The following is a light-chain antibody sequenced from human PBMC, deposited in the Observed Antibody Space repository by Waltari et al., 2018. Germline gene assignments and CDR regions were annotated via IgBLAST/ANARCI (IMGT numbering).Light chain of an antibody. CDR1: HSVRSY. V-gene: IGKV1-39*01. Sequence: DIQMTQSPSSLSASVGDRVTITCRASHSVRSYLNWEQQKPGNDPNLLIFAASSLHSGVPSRFSGSGSGTDFTLTISSLQPEDFVTYYCQQSYSTPRTFGPGTKVDMK. J-gene: IGKJ3*01. CDR3: QQSYSTPRT. CDR2: AAS.